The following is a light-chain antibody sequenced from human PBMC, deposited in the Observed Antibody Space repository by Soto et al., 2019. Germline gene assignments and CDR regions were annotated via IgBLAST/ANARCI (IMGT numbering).Light chain of an antibody. CDR1: QSVSSY. J-gene: IGKJ1*01. V-gene: IGKV3-15*01. Sequence: EIVMTQSPSTLSVSPGERATLSCRASQSVSSYLAWYQQKPGQAPRLLIYGASTMATGIPARFSGSGSGTEFTLTISRLQSEDFAVYYYQQYNNWWTFGQGTKVEIK. CDR2: GAS. CDR3: QQYNNWWT.